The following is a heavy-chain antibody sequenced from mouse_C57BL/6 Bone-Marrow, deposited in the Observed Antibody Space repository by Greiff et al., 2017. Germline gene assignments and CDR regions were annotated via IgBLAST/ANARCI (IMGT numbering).Heavy chain of an antibody. D-gene: IGHD1-1*01. CDR1: GYTFTSYW. CDR3: ASPLYYGSSYWYFDV. J-gene: IGHJ1*03. V-gene: IGHV1-59*01. CDR2: IDPSDSYT. Sequence: QVQLQQPGAELVRPGTSVKLSCKASGYTFTSYWMHWVKQRPGQGLVWIGVIDPSDSYTNYNQKFKGKATLTVDTSSSTAYMQLSSLTSEDSAVYYCASPLYYGSSYWYFDVWGTGTTVTVSS.